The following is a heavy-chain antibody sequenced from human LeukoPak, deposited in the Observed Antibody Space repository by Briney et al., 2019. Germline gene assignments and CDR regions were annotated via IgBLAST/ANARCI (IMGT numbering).Heavy chain of an antibody. CDR1: GGTFSSYA. D-gene: IGHD3-22*01. Sequence: SVKVSCKASGGTFSSYAISWVRQAPGQGLEWMGGIIPIFGTANYAQKFPGRVTITTDESTSTAYMELSSLRSEDTAVSYCASPYYYDSSGYQRAHWYFDLWGRGTLVTVSS. CDR2: IIPIFGTA. J-gene: IGHJ2*01. V-gene: IGHV1-69*05. CDR3: ASPYYYDSSGYQRAHWYFDL.